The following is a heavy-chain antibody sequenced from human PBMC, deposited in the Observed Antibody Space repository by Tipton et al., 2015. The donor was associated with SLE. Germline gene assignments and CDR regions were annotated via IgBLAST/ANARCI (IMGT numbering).Heavy chain of an antibody. CDR3: ARGPRPTDAFDI. CDR2: LYSGGRT. V-gene: IGHV3-66*02. CDR1: GLYVGDNY. Sequence: GSLRLSCAASGLYVGDNYMTWVRQAPGKGLEWVSTLYSGGRTFCADSVTGRFTISRDDSKNTVYLQMNRLRTEDRAVYYCARGPRPTDAFDIWGQGTVVTVSS. D-gene: IGHD6-6*01. J-gene: IGHJ3*02.